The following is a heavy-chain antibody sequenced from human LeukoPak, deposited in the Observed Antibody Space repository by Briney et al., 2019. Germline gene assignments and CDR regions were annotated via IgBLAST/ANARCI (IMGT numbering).Heavy chain of an antibody. J-gene: IGHJ5*02. CDR1: GYTFSSYA. CDR3: ARVVPAAITWFDP. CDR2: IIPILGIA. D-gene: IGHD2-2*01. Sequence: ASVKVSCKASGYTFSSYAISWVRQAPGQGLEWMGRIIPILGIANYAQKFQGRVTITADKSTSTAYMELSSLRSEDTAVYYCARVVPAAITWFDPWGQGTLVTVSS. V-gene: IGHV1-69*04.